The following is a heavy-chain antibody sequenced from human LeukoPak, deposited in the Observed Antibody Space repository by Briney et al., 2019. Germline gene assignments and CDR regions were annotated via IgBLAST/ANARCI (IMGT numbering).Heavy chain of an antibody. J-gene: IGHJ4*02. CDR1: GFTFSSYW. V-gene: IGHV3-7*01. CDR2: IKQEGSEK. CDR3: AGGYCSSTSCFDY. D-gene: IGHD2-2*01. Sequence: SLRLSCAASGFTFSSYWMSWVGQAPGKGLEGVANIKQEGSEKYYVDSVKGRFTISRDNAKNSLYLQMNSLRAEDTAVYYCAGGYCSSTSCFDYWGQGTLVTVSS.